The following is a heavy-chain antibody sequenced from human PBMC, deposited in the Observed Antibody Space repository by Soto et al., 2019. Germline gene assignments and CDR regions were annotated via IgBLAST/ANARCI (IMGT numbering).Heavy chain of an antibody. Sequence: PSETLSLTCDVSGDTISTGGYTWAWIRQPPGKALEWIGHTYHSGNPYYNPSLKSRVIISVDRSKNQFSLKVRSVTAADTAVYYCARSVILTGGSYKGLIRLHYIDTWGPGTRSPSPQ. V-gene: IGHV4-30-2*01. J-gene: IGHJ4*02. CDR3: ARSVILTGGSYKGLIRLHYIDT. CDR1: GDTISTGGYT. D-gene: IGHD3-9*01. CDR2: TYHSGNP.